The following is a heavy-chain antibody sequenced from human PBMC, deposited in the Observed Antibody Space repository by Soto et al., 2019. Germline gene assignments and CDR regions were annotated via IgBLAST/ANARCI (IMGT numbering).Heavy chain of an antibody. CDR1: GGSISSGGYY. CDR3: ARASYDRAFDI. Sequence: QVQLQESGPGLVKPSQTLSLTCTVSGGSISSGGYYWSWIRQHPGKGLEWIGYIYYSGSTYYNPALKSRVTISVATSKNQCSLKLSSVTAADTAVYYCARASYDRAFDIWGQGTMVTVSS. D-gene: IGHD5-18*01. J-gene: IGHJ3*02. CDR2: IYYSGST. V-gene: IGHV4-31*03.